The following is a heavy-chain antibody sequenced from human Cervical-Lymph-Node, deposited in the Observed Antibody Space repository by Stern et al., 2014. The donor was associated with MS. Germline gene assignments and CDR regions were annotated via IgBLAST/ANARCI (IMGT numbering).Heavy chain of an antibody. CDR3: ARGGKYSSSWYTVLDYYYGMDV. V-gene: IGHV1-69*01. Sequence: VQLVQSGAEVKKPGSSVKVSCKASGGTFSSYAISWVRQAPGQGLEWMGGIIPIFGTANYAQKFQGRVTITADESTSTAYMELSSLRSEDTAVYYCARGGKYSSSWYTVLDYYYGMDVWGQGTTVTVSS. CDR2: IIPIFGTA. J-gene: IGHJ6*02. CDR1: GGTFSSYA. D-gene: IGHD6-13*01.